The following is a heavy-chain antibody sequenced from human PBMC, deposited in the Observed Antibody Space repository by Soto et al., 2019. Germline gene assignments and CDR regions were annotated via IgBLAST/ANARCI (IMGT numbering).Heavy chain of an antibody. V-gene: IGHV4-30-2*01. D-gene: IGHD3-16*01. CDR3: ATALWGNPSGTGS. Sequence: PSETLSLTCIFSNGSISRGGYSWSWIRQTPGKGLEWIDYIYPTGKTYYNPSLKNRATLSIDTSQNQFSLQLTSVTAADTAVYYCATALWGNPSGTGSWG. CDR2: IYPTGKT. CDR1: NGSISRGGYS. J-gene: IGHJ5*01.